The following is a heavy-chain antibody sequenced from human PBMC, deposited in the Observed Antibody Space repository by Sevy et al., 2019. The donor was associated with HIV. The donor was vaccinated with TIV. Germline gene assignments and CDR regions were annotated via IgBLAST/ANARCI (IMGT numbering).Heavy chain of an antibody. D-gene: IGHD2-2*01. CDR1: GLTVGSLS. CDR3: ARIKGASSSYAMDV. J-gene: IGHJ6*02. CDR2: IYSAGTT. V-gene: IGHV3-53*01. Sequence: GESLKISCVASGLTVGSLSINWVHQAPGKGLEWVSLIYSAGTTFYSDSVKGRFTISRDNSNNTLDLQMNSLRAEDTAIYYCARIKGASSSYAMDVWGQGTTVTVSS.